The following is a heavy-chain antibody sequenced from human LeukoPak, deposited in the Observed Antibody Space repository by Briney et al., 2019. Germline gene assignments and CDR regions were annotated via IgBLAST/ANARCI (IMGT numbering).Heavy chain of an antibody. J-gene: IGHJ4*02. Sequence: GASVKVSCKASGHTFTGYYMHCVRQAPGQGLEWMGWINANSGDTNYAQKFQGRVTMTRDTSISTAYMELSRLRSDDTAVYYCASRSSTVPTFPFHYWGQGTLVTVSS. V-gene: IGHV1-2*02. CDR2: INANSGDT. D-gene: IGHD4-17*01. CDR1: GHTFTGYY. CDR3: ASRSSTVPTFPFHY.